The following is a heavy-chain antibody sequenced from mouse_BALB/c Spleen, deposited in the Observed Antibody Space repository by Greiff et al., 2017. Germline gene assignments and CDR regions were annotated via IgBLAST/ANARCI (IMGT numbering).Heavy chain of an antibody. CDR2: ISSGSSTI. CDR1: GFTFSSFG. D-gene: IGHD1-1*01. V-gene: IGHV5-17*02. CDR3: ARSLYYYGSSLYAMDY. J-gene: IGHJ4*01. Sequence: EVMLVESGGGLVQPGGSRKLSCAASGFTFSSFGMHWVRQAPEKGLEWVAYISSGSSTIYYADTVKGRFTISRDNPKNTLFLQMTSLRSEDTAMYYCARSLYYYGSSLYAMDYWGQGTSVTVSS.